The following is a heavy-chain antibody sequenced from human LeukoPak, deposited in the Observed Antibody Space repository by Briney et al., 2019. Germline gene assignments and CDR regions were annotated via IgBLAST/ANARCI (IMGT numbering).Heavy chain of an antibody. CDR2: ISYDGSNK. CDR3: AREDYYDSSGYYYGGWFDP. J-gene: IGHJ5*02. Sequence: GGSLRLSCAASGFTFSSYAMHWVRQAPGKGLEWVAVISYDGSNKYYADSVKGRFIISRDNSKNTLYLQMNSLRAEDTAVYYCAREDYYDSSGYYYGGWFDPWGQGTLVTVSS. D-gene: IGHD3-22*01. CDR1: GFTFSSYA. V-gene: IGHV3-30-3*01.